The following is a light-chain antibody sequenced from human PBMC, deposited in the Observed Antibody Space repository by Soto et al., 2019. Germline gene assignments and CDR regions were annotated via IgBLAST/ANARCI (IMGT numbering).Light chain of an antibody. J-gene: IGKJ2*01. CDR1: QSISNS. V-gene: IGKV3-15*01. CDR3: QQYNNWPPRT. CDR2: GAS. Sequence: EIVMTQSPASLSVSQGETATLSCRASQSISNSLAWYQQKPGQAPSLLIYGASTRATGIPARFSGSGSGTEFTLTISILQAEDSELYYCQQYNNWPPRTFGQGTKLEIK.